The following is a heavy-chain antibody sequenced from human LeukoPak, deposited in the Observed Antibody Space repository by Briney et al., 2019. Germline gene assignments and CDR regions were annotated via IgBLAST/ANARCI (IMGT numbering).Heavy chain of an antibody. CDR3: AKDSSGYYLGAFDI. J-gene: IGHJ3*02. V-gene: IGHV3-9*01. D-gene: IGHD3-22*01. CDR1: GFTFDDYA. CDR2: ISWNSGSI. Sequence: PGGSLRLSCAASGFTFDDYAMHSVRQAPGKGLELVSGISWNSGSIGYADSVKGRSTISRDNAKNSLYLQMNSLRAEDTALYYCAKDSSGYYLGAFDIWGQGTMVTVSS.